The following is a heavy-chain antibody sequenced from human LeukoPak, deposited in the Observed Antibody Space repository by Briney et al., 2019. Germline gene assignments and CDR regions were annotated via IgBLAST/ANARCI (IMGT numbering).Heavy chain of an antibody. CDR2: INPNSGGT. J-gene: IGHJ4*02. Sequence: GASVKVSCKASGYTLTGYYMHWVRQAPGQGLEWMGWINPNSGGTNYAQKFQGRVTMTRDTSISTAYMELSRLRSDDTAVYYCAREVIDYYDFWSGYDYWGQGTLVTVSS. CDR3: AREVIDYYDFWSGYDY. CDR1: GYTLTGYY. V-gene: IGHV1-2*02. D-gene: IGHD3-3*01.